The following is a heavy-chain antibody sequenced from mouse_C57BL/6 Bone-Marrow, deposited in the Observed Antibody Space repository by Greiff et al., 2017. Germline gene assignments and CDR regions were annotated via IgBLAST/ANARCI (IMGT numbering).Heavy chain of an antibody. Sequence: QVQLQQPGTELVKPGASVKLSCKASGYTFTSYWMHWVKQRPGQGLEWIGNINPSNGGTNYNEKFKSKATLTVDKSSSTAYMQLSSLTSEDSAVYYWARDISSYGYFDVWGTGTTVTVSS. V-gene: IGHV1-53*01. CDR3: ARDISSYGYFDV. D-gene: IGHD1-1*01. CDR2: INPSNGGT. CDR1: GYTFTSYW. J-gene: IGHJ1*03.